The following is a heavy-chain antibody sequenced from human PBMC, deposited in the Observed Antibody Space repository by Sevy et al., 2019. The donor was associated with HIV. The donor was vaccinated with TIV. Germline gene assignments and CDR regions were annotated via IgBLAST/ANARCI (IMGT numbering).Heavy chain of an antibody. CDR3: ARRDSSGYRY. CDR1: GGTFSSYA. Sequence: ASVKVSCKASGGTFSSYAISWVRQSPGQGLEWMGGIIPIFGTANYAQKFQGRVTITADESTSTAYMELSSLRSEDTAVYYCARRDSSGYRYWGQGTLVTVSS. CDR2: IIPIFGTA. D-gene: IGHD3-22*01. V-gene: IGHV1-69*13. J-gene: IGHJ4*02.